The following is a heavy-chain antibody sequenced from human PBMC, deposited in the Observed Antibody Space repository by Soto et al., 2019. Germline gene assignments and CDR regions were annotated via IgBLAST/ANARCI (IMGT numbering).Heavy chain of an antibody. J-gene: IGHJ6*02. D-gene: IGHD2-15*01. Sequence: QVQLVQSGAEVKKPGSSVKVSCKASGGAFGDYAFSWVRQAPGQGLEWLGVIMPIFRAPDYAQKFQGRVTITADEFTRTAYMEMNSLRSEDTAVYYCASWLKGPDIGNYYYGMDVWGQGTTVTVS. CDR2: IMPIFRAP. CDR3: ASWLKGPDIGNYYYGMDV. CDR1: GGAFGDYA. V-gene: IGHV1-69*12.